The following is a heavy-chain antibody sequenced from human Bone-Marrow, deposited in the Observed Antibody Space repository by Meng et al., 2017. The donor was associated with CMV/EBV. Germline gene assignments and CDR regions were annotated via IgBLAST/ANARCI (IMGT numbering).Heavy chain of an antibody. J-gene: IGHJ4*02. Sequence: ASVKVSCKVSGYTLTELSRHWVRQAPGKGLELMGGFDPEDGETIYAQKFQGRVTMTEDTSTDTAYMELSSLRSEDTAVYYCAREGRFLEWSQNYDYWGQGTLVTVSS. V-gene: IGHV1-24*01. CDR3: AREGRFLEWSQNYDY. CDR1: GYTLTELS. D-gene: IGHD3-3*01. CDR2: FDPEDGET.